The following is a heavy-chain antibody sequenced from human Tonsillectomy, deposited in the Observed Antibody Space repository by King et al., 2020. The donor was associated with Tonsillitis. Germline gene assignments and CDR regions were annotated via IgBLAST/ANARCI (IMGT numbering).Heavy chain of an antibody. Sequence: VQLVESGGGLVKPGGSLRLSCAASGFTFDDFYMSWIRQAPGKGLEWVSYISSGGTYTNDADSVKGRFTISRDNAKSSLYLQMNSLRAEDTAVYYCARIRYHSHYMDVWGKGTTVTVSS. CDR3: ARIRYHSHYMDV. CDR1: GFTFDDFY. V-gene: IGHV3-11*05. CDR2: ISSGGTYT. J-gene: IGHJ6*03.